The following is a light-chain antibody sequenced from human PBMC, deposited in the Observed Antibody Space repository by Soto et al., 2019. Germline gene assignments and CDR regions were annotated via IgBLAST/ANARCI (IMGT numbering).Light chain of an antibody. Sequence: DIQMTQSPSTLSASVGDRVTITCRASQSISNWLAWYQQRPGQAPKLLIYDASSLESGVPSTFSGSGSGTEFTLTISSLQPDDFATYYCQHYNSYSEAFGQGTKVDIK. J-gene: IGKJ1*01. CDR3: QHYNSYSEA. V-gene: IGKV1-5*01. CDR2: DAS. CDR1: QSISNW.